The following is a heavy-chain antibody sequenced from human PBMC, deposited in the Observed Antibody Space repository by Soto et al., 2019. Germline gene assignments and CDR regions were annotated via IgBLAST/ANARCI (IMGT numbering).Heavy chain of an antibody. CDR2: INGANGNT. Sequence: GASVKVSCKSSGKTFTSYAIHWVRQAPGQRLEWMGWINGANGNTKYEQRFQGRVTFTRDTSATTVYMELATLTSEDTAVYYCATRDVSRDYASLPRHFHIWGQGTMVSVSS. CDR3: ATRDVSRDYASLPRHFHI. J-gene: IGHJ3*02. CDR1: GKTFTSYA. V-gene: IGHV1-3*01. D-gene: IGHD2-2*01.